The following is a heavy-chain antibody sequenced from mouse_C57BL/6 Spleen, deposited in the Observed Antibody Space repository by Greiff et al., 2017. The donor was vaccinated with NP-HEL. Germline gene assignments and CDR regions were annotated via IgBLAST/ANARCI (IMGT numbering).Heavy chain of an antibody. CDR2: FHPYNDDT. CDR3: ARPDYDGSWFAY. D-gene: IGHD1-2*01. V-gene: IGHV1-47*01. CDR1: GYTFTTYP. Sequence: VQLQQSGAELVKPGASVKMSCKASGYTFTTYPIEWMKQNHGKSLEWIGNFHPYNDDTKYNEKFKGKATLTVDKSSSTVYLELSRLTSYDSAVYYCARPDYDGSWFAYWRHGTLVTVSA. J-gene: IGHJ3*01.